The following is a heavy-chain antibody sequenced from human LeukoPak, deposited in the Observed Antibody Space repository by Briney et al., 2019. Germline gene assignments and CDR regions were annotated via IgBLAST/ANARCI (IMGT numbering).Heavy chain of an antibody. CDR3: ARDTAMVYWYFDL. CDR2: ISGSGGST. CDR1: GFTFSSYN. J-gene: IGHJ2*01. D-gene: IGHD5-18*01. V-gene: IGHV3-23*01. Sequence: PGGSLRLSCAASGFTFSSYNMSWVRQAPGKGLEWVSAISGSGGSTYYADSVKGRFTISRDNSKNTLYLQMNSLRAEDTAVYYCARDTAMVYWYFDLWGRGTLVTVSS.